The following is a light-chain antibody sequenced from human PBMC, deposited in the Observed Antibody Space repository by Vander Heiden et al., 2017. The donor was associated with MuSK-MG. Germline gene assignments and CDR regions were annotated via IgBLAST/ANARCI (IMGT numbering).Light chain of an antibody. CDR3: QQIYGTFMYT. CDR2: AAS. Sequence: DIQMTQSPSSLSASVGDRVTITCRASQHIDNYLNWYKQKPGKAPKLLIYAASSLRSGVTSRCSGSGAGTDFTITISSLQAEDFATYYCQQIYGTFMYTFGQGTKLDMK. CDR1: QHIDNY. J-gene: IGKJ2*01. V-gene: IGKV1-39*01.